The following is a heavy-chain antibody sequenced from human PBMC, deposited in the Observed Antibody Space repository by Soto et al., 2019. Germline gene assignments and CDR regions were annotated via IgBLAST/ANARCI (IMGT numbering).Heavy chain of an antibody. J-gene: IGHJ4*02. CDR3: ARELYSCGGDCPYYMDY. CDR2: ISLYHHST. Sequence: QAQLVQSGAEVKKPGASVRLSCKTSGYTFTDYFIHWVRQAPRQGLEWMGIISLYHHSTSYAQKFQRRLTVTNDTSTTTVYMELSSLTSEETAGSWCARELYSCGGDCPYYMDYWGQGTLVTVSS. D-gene: IGHD2-21*02. CDR1: GYTFTDYF. V-gene: IGHV1-46*01.